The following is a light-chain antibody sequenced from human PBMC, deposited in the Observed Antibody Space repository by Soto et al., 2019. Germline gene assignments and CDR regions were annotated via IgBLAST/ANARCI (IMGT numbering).Light chain of an antibody. Sequence: DVQMTQSPSSLSASVGDRVTITCRASQDINSYLAWYQQKPGNAPKSLIYGASSLQTGVPSRFSGSESWTDFTLTIRNLQPEDAATYYCQHYNIYPLSFGGGTKVVIK. CDR2: GAS. CDR1: QDINSY. V-gene: IGKV1D-16*01. J-gene: IGKJ4*01. CDR3: QHYNIYPLS.